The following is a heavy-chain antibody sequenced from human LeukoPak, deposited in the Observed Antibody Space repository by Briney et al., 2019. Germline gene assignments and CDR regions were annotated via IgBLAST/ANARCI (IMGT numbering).Heavy chain of an antibody. CDR2: IYYSGST. CDR1: GGSISSYY. J-gene: IGHJ6*03. Sequence: SETLSLTCTVSGGSISSYYWSWIRQPPGKGLEWIGYIYYSGSTNYNPSLKSRVTISVDTSKNQFSLKLSSVTAADTAVYYCARGLAAAGTPDYYMDVWGKGTTVTVSS. D-gene: IGHD6-13*01. V-gene: IGHV4-59*01. CDR3: ARGLAAAGTPDYYMDV.